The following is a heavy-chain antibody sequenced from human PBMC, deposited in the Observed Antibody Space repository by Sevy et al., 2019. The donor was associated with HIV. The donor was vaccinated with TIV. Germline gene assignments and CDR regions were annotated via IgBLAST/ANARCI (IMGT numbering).Heavy chain of an antibody. D-gene: IGHD3-10*01. J-gene: IGHJ4*02. Sequence: GGSRLSCAASGFTFSSYAMHWVRQAPGKGLEWVAVISYDGSNKYYADSVKGRFTISRDNSKNTLYLQMNSLRAEDTALYCCAGDLLRITMVRGVIIDGWVFDYWGQGTLVTVSS. CDR1: GFTFSSYA. CDR2: ISYDGSNK. V-gene: IGHV3-30-3*01. CDR3: AGDLLRITMVRGVIIDGWVFDY.